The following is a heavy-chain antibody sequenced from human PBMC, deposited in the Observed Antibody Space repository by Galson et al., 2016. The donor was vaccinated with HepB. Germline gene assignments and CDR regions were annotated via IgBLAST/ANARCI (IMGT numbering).Heavy chain of an antibody. Sequence: SLRLSCAASGSTFSSYWLHWVRQAPGQGLVWVSRIHSDGSRTSYADFVKGRFTISRDNAKNTLYLQRNSLRVEDTAMYYCTRHPPTPTVVQPCHYWGPGTLLTVSS. D-gene: IGHD4-23*01. CDR2: IHSDGSRT. V-gene: IGHV3-74*01. CDR1: GSTFSSYW. J-gene: IGHJ4*02. CDR3: TRHPPTPTVVQPCHY.